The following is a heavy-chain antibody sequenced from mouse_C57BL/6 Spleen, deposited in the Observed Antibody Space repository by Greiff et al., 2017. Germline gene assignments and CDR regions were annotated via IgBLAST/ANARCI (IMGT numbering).Heavy chain of an antibody. D-gene: IGHD2-4*01. CDR1: GYSITSGYY. CDR3: ARDDEYDGRGYFEV. CDR2: ISYDGSH. Sequence: EVQLVESGPGLVKPSQSLSLTCSVTGYSITSGYYWNWIRQFPGNKLEWMGYISYDGSHNYNPSLKNRISITRDTSKNQFFLKLNSVTTEDTATCDCARDDEYDGRGYFEVCGTGTTVTVSS. J-gene: IGHJ1*03. V-gene: IGHV3-6*01.